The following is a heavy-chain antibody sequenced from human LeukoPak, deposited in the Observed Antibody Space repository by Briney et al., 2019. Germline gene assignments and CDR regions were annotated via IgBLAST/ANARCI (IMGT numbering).Heavy chain of an antibody. D-gene: IGHD3-10*01. CDR2: IIPILGIA. J-gene: IGHJ3*02. CDR1: GGTFSSYA. Sequence: ASVKVSCKASGGTFSSYAISWVRQAPGQGLEWMGRIIPILGIANYAQKFQGRVTITADKSTSTAYMELSSLRSEDTAVYYCARGGGSGRPRFDAFDIWGQGTMVTVSS. V-gene: IGHV1-69*04. CDR3: ARGGGSGRPRFDAFDI.